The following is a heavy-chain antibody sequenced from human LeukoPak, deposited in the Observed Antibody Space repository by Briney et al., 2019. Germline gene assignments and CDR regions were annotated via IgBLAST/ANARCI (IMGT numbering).Heavy chain of an antibody. V-gene: IGHV3-74*01. D-gene: IGHD3-3*01. Sequence: QPGGSLRLSCAASGFTFSSYWMHWVRQAPGKGLVWVSRINTDGSSTSYADSVKGRFTISRDNAKNTLYLQMNSLRAEDTAVYYCARGGYEDAFDIWGQGTMVTVSS. CDR1: GFTFSSYW. CDR3: ARGGYEDAFDI. CDR2: INTDGSST. J-gene: IGHJ3*02.